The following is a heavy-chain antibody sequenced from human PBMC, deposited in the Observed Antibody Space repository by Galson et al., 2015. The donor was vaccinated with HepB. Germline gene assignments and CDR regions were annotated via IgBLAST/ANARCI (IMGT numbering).Heavy chain of an antibody. V-gene: IGHV3-21*01. D-gene: IGHD3-22*01. CDR1: GFTFSTYS. CDR2: ISYTSSSI. Sequence: SLRLSCAASGFTFSTYSMTWVRQAPGKGLEWVSSISYTSSSIFYADSVKGRFTISRDDAKNSLYLQVNSLRAEDTAIYYCARLINSGHYYGCIDTWGQGTLVTVSS. CDR3: ARLINSGHYYGCIDT. J-gene: IGHJ5*02.